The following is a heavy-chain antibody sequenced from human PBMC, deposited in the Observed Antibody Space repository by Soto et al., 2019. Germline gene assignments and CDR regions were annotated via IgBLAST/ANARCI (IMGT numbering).Heavy chain of an antibody. Sequence: SETLSLTCAVYGGSFSGYYWSWIRQPPGKGLEWIGEINHSGSTNYNTSLKSRVTISVDTSKNQFSRKLSSVTAADTAVYYCSRVALGDPFSYGMDVWGQGTTVTVSS. CDR1: GGSFSGYY. D-gene: IGHD3-16*01. J-gene: IGHJ6*02. CDR2: INHSGST. CDR3: SRVALGDPFSYGMDV. V-gene: IGHV4-34*01.